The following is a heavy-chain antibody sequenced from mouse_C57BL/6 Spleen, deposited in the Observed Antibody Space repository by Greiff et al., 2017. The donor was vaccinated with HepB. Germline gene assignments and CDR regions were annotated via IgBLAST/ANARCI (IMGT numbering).Heavy chain of an antibody. D-gene: IGHD1-1*01. CDR2: IDPANGNT. Sequence: EVQRVESVAELVRPGASVKLSCTASGFNIKNTYMHWVKQRPEQGLEWIGRIDPANGNTKYAPKFQGKATITADTSSNTAYLQLSSLTSEDTAIYYCARSITTVVATGYFDVWGTGTTVTVSS. J-gene: IGHJ1*03. CDR3: ARSITTVVATGYFDV. CDR1: GFNIKNTY. V-gene: IGHV14-3*01.